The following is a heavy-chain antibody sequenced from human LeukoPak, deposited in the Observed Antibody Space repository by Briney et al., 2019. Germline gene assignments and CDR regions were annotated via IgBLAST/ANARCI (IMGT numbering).Heavy chain of an antibody. CDR1: GFTVSSNY. Sequence: GGSLRLSCAASGFTVSSNYMSWVRQAPGKGLEWVSVIYSGGSTYYADSVKGRFTISRENSKNTLYLQMNSLRAEDTAVYYCASPTAMVRTYYHGMDVSGPGTTVTVSS. D-gene: IGHD5-18*01. J-gene: IGHJ6*02. V-gene: IGHV3-53*01. CDR2: IYSGGST. CDR3: ASPTAMVRTYYHGMDV.